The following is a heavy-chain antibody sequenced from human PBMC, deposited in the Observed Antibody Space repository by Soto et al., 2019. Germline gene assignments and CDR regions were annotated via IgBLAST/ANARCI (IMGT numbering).Heavy chain of an antibody. D-gene: IGHD1-1*01. CDR3: AKDKPGTTSFDY. V-gene: IGHV3-23*01. Sequence: ESGGGLVQPGGSLRLSCAASGFTISSYAMSWVRQAPGKGLEWVSAISDSGDTTHYADSVKGRFTISRDTSKNTLYLQMNTLRAEDTAVYYCAKDKPGTTSFDYWGRGTLVTVSS. CDR1: GFTISSYA. CDR2: ISDSGDTT. J-gene: IGHJ4*02.